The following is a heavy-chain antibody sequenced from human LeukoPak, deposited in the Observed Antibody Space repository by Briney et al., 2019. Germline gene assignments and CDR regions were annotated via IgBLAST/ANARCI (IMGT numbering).Heavy chain of an antibody. J-gene: IGHJ6*04. D-gene: IGHD1-26*01. V-gene: IGHV4-34*01. CDR2: INHSGST. Sequence: SETLSLTCAVYGGSFSGYYWSWIRQPPGKGLEWIGEINHSGSTNYNPSLKSRVTISVDTSKNRFSLKLSSVTAADTAVYYCARGHSGSAPSTTGGMDVWGKGTTVTVSS. CDR3: ARGHSGSAPSTTGGMDV. CDR1: GGSFSGYY.